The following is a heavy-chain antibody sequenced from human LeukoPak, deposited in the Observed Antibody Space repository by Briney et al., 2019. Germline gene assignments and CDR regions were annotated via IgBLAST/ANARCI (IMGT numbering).Heavy chain of an antibody. CDR2: IDPSDSYT. Sequence: GESLKISFKGSGYSFTSYWISWVRQMPGKGLEWMGRIDPSDSYTNYSPSFQGHVTISADKSISTAYLQWSSLKASDTAMYYCARRGRGLRGTTPFDPWGQGTLVTVSS. CDR1: GYSFTSYW. CDR3: ARRGRGLRGTTPFDP. J-gene: IGHJ5*02. V-gene: IGHV5-10-1*01. D-gene: IGHD1-1*01.